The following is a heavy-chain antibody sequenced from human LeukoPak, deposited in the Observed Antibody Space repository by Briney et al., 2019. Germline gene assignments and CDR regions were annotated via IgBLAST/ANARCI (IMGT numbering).Heavy chain of an antibody. CDR2: ILPIFGTA. V-gene: IGHV1-69*13. CDR3: ARDRPLYDSSGYSRFDY. D-gene: IGHD3-22*01. CDR1: GGTFSSYA. Sequence: GASVKVSCKASGGTFSSYAISWVRQAPGQGLEWMGGILPIFGTANYAQKFQGRVTITADESTSTAYMELISLRSEDTAVYYCARDRPLYDSSGYSRFDYWGQGTLVTVSS. J-gene: IGHJ4*02.